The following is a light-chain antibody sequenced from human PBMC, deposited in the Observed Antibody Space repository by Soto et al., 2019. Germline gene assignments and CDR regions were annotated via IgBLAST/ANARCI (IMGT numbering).Light chain of an antibody. CDR1: GSNIGAGYE. Sequence: SVLTQPPSVSGAPGQSVTISCTGSGSNIGAGYEVHWYQQLPGVAPKLLIFDTSNRPSGVPGRFSGSKSGASASLAITGLLPEDEADFFCQSFDTNLNAVVFGGGTKLTVL. CDR3: QSFDTNLNAVV. CDR2: DTS. J-gene: IGLJ2*01. V-gene: IGLV1-40*01.